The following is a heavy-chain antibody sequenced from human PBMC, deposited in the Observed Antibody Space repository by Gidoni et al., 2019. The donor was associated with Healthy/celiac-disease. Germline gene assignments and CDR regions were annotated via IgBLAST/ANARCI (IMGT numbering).Heavy chain of an antibody. CDR3: ARERSGYDY. V-gene: IGHV3-21*01. D-gene: IGHD5-12*01. CDR2: ISSSSSYI. Sequence: EVQLVESGGGLVKPGGSLRLSCAASGFAFRSYSMNWVRQAPGKGLEGVSSISSSSSYIYYADSVKGRFTISRDNAKNSLYLQMNSLRAEDTAVYYCARERSGYDYWGQGTLVTVSS. J-gene: IGHJ4*02. CDR1: GFAFRSYS.